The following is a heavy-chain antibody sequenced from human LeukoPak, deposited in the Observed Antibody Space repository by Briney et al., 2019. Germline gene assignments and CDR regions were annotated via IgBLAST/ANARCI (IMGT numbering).Heavy chain of an antibody. Sequence: SETLSLTCTVSGGSISSGSYYWSWIRQPAGKGLEWIGRIYTSGSTNYNPSLKSRVTISVDTSKNQFSLKLSSVTAADTAVYYCASFYYGDWEGFDYWGQGTLVTVSS. CDR1: GGSISSGSYY. CDR3: ASFYYGDWEGFDY. CDR2: IYTSGST. V-gene: IGHV4-61*02. D-gene: IGHD4-17*01. J-gene: IGHJ4*02.